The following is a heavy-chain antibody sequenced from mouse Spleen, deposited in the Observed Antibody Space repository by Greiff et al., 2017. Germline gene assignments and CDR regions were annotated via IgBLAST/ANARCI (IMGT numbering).Heavy chain of an antibody. CDR1: GFTFSDFY. Sequence: EVKLVESGGGLVQSGRSLRLSCATSGFTFSDFYMEWVRQAPGKGLEWIAASRNKANDYTTEYSASVKGRFIVSRDTSQSILYLQMNALRAEDTAIYYCARDESFDYWGQGTTLTVSS. CDR3: ARDESFDY. CDR2: SRNKANDYTT. J-gene: IGHJ2*01. V-gene: IGHV7-1*01.